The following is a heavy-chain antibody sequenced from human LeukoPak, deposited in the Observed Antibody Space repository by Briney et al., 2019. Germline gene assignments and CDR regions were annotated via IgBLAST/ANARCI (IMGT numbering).Heavy chain of an antibody. Sequence: ASVKVSCKASGYTFTSYYMHWVRQAPGQGLEWMGIINPSGGSTSYAQKFQGRVTMTRDTSTSTVYMELSSLRSEDTAVYYCASGGYYVFWRGWSCYYYGRDVGGKGTRVTVPS. J-gene: IGHJ6*04. CDR1: GYTFTSYY. CDR2: INPSGGST. V-gene: IGHV1-46*01. D-gene: IGHD3-3*01. CDR3: ASGGYYVFWRGWSCYYYGRDV.